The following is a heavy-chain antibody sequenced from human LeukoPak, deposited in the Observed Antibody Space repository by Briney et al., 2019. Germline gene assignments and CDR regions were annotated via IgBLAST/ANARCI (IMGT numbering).Heavy chain of an antibody. J-gene: IGHJ4*02. D-gene: IGHD6-13*01. V-gene: IGHV3-23*01. CDR3: AKSPARGYSSSWYFDY. CDR1: GFMFTSYA. CDR2: ISNSGGST. Sequence: GGSLRLSCAASGFMFTSYAMSWVRQAPGKGLEWVSAISNSGGSTYYADSVKGRFTISRDNSKNTVYLQMNSLRAEVTALYYCAKSPARGYSSSWYFDYWGQGTLVTVSS.